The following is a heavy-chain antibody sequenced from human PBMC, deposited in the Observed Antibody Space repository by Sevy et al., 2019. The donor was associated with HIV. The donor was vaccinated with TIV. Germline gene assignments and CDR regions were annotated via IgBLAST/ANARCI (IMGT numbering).Heavy chain of an antibody. V-gene: IGHV3-NL1*01. CDR1: GFSLSGYG. CDR2: IYIGGTT. CDR3: ARGKHISGYYGSFDY. Sequence: GGSLRLSCAASGFSLSGYGMHWVRQAPGKGLEWVSVIYIGGTTYYADSVKGRFTISRDNSKNTLYLQMKSLRAEDTAVYYCARGKHISGYYGSFDYWGQGTLVTVSS. D-gene: IGHD6-19*01. J-gene: IGHJ4*02.